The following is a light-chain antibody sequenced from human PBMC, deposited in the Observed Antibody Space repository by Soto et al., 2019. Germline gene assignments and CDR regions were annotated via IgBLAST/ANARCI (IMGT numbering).Light chain of an antibody. CDR2: EAS. J-gene: IGKJ1*01. Sequence: DIQMTQSHSSLSASVGARATVTCRASQRISSYLHWYQQKPGKDPKLLIFEASTLQSGVPSRFGGSGSGTEFILTISSLQPDDFATYYCQQHHSISWTFGQGTKVDIK. V-gene: IGKV1-5*01. CDR3: QQHHSISWT. CDR1: QRISSY.